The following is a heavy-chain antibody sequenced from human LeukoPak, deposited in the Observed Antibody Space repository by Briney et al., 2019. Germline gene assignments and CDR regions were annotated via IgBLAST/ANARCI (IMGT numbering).Heavy chain of an antibody. V-gene: IGHV4-59*08. CDR1: GESTSGFY. CDR2: IYYSGST. CDR3: ARVANYYGSGSYYFDY. Sequence: SETLSLTCTVSGESTSGFYWNWIRQPPGKGLEWIGYIYYSGSTNYNPSLKSRVTISIDTSKNQFSLKLSSVTAADTAVYYCARVANYYGSGSYYFDYWGQGTLVTVSS. J-gene: IGHJ4*02. D-gene: IGHD3-10*01.